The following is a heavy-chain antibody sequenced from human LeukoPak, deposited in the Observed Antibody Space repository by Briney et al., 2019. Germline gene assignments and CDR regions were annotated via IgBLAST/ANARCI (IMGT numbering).Heavy chain of an antibody. Sequence: ASVKVSCKASGYTFTSYDINWVRQATGQGLEWMGWMNPNSGNTGYAQKFQGRVTMTRNTSISTAYMELSRLRSDDTAVYYCARVETGTIDFDYWGQGTLVTVSS. CDR3: ARVETGTIDFDY. D-gene: IGHD1-7*01. CDR2: MNPNSGNT. V-gene: IGHV1-8*01. J-gene: IGHJ4*02. CDR1: GYTFTSYD.